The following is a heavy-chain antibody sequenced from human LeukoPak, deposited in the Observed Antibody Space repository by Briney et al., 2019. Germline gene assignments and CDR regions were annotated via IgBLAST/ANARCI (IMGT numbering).Heavy chain of an antibody. CDR2: IYTSGST. CDR3: ARGIAARPPDAFDI. D-gene: IGHD6-6*01. Sequence: PSETLSLTCTVSGGSISSYYWSWIRQPPGKGLEWIGYIYTSGSTNYNPSLKSRVTISVDTSKNQFSLKLSSVTAADTAVYYCARGIAARPPDAFDIWGQGTMVTVSS. V-gene: IGHV4-4*08. J-gene: IGHJ3*02. CDR1: GGSISSYY.